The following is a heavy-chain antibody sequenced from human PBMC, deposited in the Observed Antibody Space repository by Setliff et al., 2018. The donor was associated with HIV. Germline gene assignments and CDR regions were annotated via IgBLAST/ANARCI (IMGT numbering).Heavy chain of an antibody. V-gene: IGHV5-51*01. CDR3: ARVDMGYDSSGPLDY. Sequence: PGESLKISCKGSGYSFPTYWIAWVRQMPGKGLEWMGVIYPDESDSRYSPSFRGQVTISADKSINTAYLQWSSLKASDTAMYYCARVDMGYDSSGPLDYWGQGTLVTVSS. J-gene: IGHJ4*02. CDR1: GYSFPTYW. D-gene: IGHD3-22*01. CDR2: IYPDESDS.